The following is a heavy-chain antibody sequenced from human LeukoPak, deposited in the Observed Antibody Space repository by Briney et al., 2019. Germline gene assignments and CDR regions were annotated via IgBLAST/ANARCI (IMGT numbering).Heavy chain of an antibody. Sequence: PSETLSLTCTVSGGSISSHYWSWIRQPAGKGLEWIGRIYTSGSTNYNPSLKSRVTMSVDTSKNQFSLKLSSVTAADTAVYYCARGESSGATIYYYYYMDVWGKGTTVTVSS. CDR2: IYTSGST. CDR1: GGSISSHY. D-gene: IGHD6-25*01. V-gene: IGHV4-4*07. CDR3: ARGESSGATIYYYYYMDV. J-gene: IGHJ6*03.